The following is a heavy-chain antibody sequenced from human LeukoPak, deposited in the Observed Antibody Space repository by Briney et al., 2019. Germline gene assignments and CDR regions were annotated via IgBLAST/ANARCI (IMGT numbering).Heavy chain of an antibody. J-gene: IGHJ4*02. CDR2: ISNSGSA. CDR3: ARDATTVTTIIDY. D-gene: IGHD4-17*01. Sequence: SETLSLTCTVSGDSISTYYWSWIRQPAGRGLEWIGRISNSGSASYNPSLKSRVTMSLDTSKNQFSLKLSSVTAADTAVYYCARDATTVTTIIDYWGQGTLVTVSS. V-gene: IGHV4-4*07. CDR1: GDSISTYY.